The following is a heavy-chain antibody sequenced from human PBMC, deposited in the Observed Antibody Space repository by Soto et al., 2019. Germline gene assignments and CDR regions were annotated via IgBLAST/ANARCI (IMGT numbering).Heavy chain of an antibody. CDR1: GDSISRGSYY. CDR2: IYYSRST. CDR3: ARGSVVVVVSAYYYYYGMDG. V-gene: IGHV4-30-4*01. Sequence: SQTLSLTCTVSGDSISRGSYYWGWIRQPPGKGLEWIGYIYYSRSTYYNPALKSRLTISSDTSKTQFSLKLSSVTAADTAVYYCARGSVVVVVSAYYYYYGMDGWGQGTGVTVSS. J-gene: IGHJ6*02. D-gene: IGHD2-15*01.